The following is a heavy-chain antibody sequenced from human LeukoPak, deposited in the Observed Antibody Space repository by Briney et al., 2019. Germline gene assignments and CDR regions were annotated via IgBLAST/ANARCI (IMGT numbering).Heavy chain of an antibody. CDR1: GYTFSSYD. CDR3: ARGPPESTSSDS. D-gene: IGHD2-2*01. J-gene: IGHJ4*02. Sequence: ASVKVSCKASGYTFSSYDVNWVRQAAGQGLEWIGWMRPNSGNTGYAQKFQDRVTMTRDTSINTAYMELRSLTSEDTAVYYCARGPPESTSSDSWGQGTLVTISS. V-gene: IGHV1-8*01. CDR2: MRPNSGNT.